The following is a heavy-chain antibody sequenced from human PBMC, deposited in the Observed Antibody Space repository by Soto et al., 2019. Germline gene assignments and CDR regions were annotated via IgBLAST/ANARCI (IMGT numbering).Heavy chain of an antibody. Sequence: EVQLVESGGGLVQPGGSLRLSCAASGFTFSSYEMNWVRQAPGKGLEWVSYISSSGSTIYYADSVKGRFTISRDNAKNSLYLQMNSLRAEDTAGYYCAREYRATRYYYDSSGPIGIDYWGQGTLVTVSS. J-gene: IGHJ4*02. D-gene: IGHD3-22*01. CDR2: ISSSGSTI. CDR3: AREYRATRYYYDSSGPIGIDY. CDR1: GFTFSSYE. V-gene: IGHV3-48*03.